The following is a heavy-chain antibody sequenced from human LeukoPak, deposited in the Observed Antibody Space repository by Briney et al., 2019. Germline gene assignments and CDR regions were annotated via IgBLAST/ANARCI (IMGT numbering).Heavy chain of an antibody. D-gene: IGHD3-9*01. J-gene: IGHJ4*02. Sequence: PGGSLRLSCAASGFTFSSYRMHWVRQAPGKGLEWVAVIWYDGNNKYYADSVKGRFTISRDNSKNTLYLQMNSLRAEDTAVYYCARSTSSEYDIYHFDYWGQGTLVTVSS. CDR2: IWYDGNNK. CDR1: GFTFSSYR. V-gene: IGHV3-33*01. CDR3: ARSTSSEYDIYHFDY.